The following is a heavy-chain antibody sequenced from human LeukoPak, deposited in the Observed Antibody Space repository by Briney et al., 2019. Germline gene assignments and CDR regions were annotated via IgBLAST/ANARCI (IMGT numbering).Heavy chain of an antibody. CDR3: ERSRGYSYGPFDY. CDR2: IYYSGST. V-gene: IGHV4-59*01. D-gene: IGHD5-18*01. Sequence: SETLSLTCTVSGGSISSYYWSWIRQPPGKGLEWIGYIYYSGSTNYNPSLKSRVTISVDTSKNQFSLKLSSVTAADTAVYYCERSRGYSYGPFDYWGQGTLVTVSS. J-gene: IGHJ4*02. CDR1: GGSISSYY.